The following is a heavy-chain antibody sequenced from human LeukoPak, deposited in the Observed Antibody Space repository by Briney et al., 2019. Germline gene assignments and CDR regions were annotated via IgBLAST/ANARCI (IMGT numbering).Heavy chain of an antibody. CDR1: GFTFSTYS. D-gene: IGHD2-15*01. CDR3: ARGGYCSGGRCYGGDY. Sequence: GGSLRLSCAASGFTFSTYSLNWVRQVPGRGLEWVSYINREPGTIYYADSVEGGFTASRNNAKNSMYLQMNSMRPEDTAVYYCARGGYCSGGRCYGGDYWGQGTLVTVSS. CDR2: INREPGTI. V-gene: IGHV3-48*01. J-gene: IGHJ4*02.